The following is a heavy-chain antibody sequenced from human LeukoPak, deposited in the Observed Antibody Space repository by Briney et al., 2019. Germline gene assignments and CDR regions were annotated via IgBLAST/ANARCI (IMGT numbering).Heavy chain of an antibody. Sequence: SQTLSLTCTVSGGSISSGGYYWSWIRQHPGTGLEWIGYIYYSGSTYYNPSLKSRVTISVDTSKNQFSLKLSSVTAADTAVYYCASTHHDSSGWSIFDYWGQGTLVTVSS. V-gene: IGHV4-31*03. CDR1: GGSISSGGYY. J-gene: IGHJ4*02. D-gene: IGHD6-19*01. CDR3: ASTHHDSSGWSIFDY. CDR2: IYYSGST.